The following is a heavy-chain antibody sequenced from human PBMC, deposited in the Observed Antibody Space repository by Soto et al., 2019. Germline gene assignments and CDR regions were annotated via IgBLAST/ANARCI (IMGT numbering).Heavy chain of an antibody. CDR1: GGSISSHNW. V-gene: IGHV4-4*01. J-gene: IGHJ5*02. Sequence: TLSLTCAVSGGSISSHNWWAWVRQPPGKGLEWIGEIYHSGSTNYSPSLKSRVTISVDKSKKQISLNVTSVTAADTAVYFCARAPCIVLAGSVEDQWFDPWGQGSPVTVSS. CDR2: IYHSGST. CDR3: ARAPCIVLAGSVEDQWFDP. D-gene: IGHD6-19*01.